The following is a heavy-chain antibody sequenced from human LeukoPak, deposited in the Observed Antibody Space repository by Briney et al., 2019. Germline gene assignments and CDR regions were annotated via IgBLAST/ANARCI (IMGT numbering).Heavy chain of an antibody. D-gene: IGHD3-22*01. CDR1: GGSISSSGYY. J-gene: IGHJ5*02. CDR2: IYHSGST. V-gene: IGHV4-39*01. Sequence: SETLSLTCTVSGGSISSSGYYWGWIRQPPGKGLEWIGSIYHSGSTYYKPTLKSRVTISVDTSKNQFSLKLSSVTAADTAVYYCARAQPTITMIVVVIKQVKNWFDPWGQGTLVTVSS. CDR3: ARAQPTITMIVVVIKQVKNWFDP.